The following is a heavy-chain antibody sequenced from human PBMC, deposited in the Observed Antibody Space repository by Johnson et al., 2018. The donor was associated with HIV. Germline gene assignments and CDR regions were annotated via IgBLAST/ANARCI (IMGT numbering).Heavy chain of an antibody. V-gene: IGHV3-66*01. CDR3: VVGIQLWFASEGDAFDI. CDR1: GFTVSSNY. Sequence: VQLVESGGGLVQPGGSLRLSCAASGFTVSSNYMTWVRQGPGKGLEWVSVLNSGGGTYFADSVTGRFTISRDNAKNTLYLQMNSLRADDTAVYYCVVGIQLWFASEGDAFDIWGHGTVVTVSS. J-gene: IGHJ3*02. CDR2: LNSGGGT. D-gene: IGHD5-18*01.